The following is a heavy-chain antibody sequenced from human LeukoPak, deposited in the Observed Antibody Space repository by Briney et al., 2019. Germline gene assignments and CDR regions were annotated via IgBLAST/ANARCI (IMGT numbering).Heavy chain of an antibody. J-gene: IGHJ4*02. Sequence: GGSLRLSCAASGFTVSSNYMSWVRQAPGKGLEWVSVIYSGGSTYYADSVKGRFTISRDNSKNTLYLQMNSLRAEDTAVYYFARIEFGFWSPSGYFDYWGQETLVTVST. CDR2: IYSGGST. V-gene: IGHV3-66*01. D-gene: IGHD3-3*01. CDR1: GFTVSSNY. CDR3: ARIEFGFWSPSGYFDY.